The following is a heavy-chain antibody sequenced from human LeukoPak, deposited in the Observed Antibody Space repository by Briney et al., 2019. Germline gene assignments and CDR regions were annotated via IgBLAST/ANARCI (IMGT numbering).Heavy chain of an antibody. D-gene: IGHD4-17*01. J-gene: IGHJ3*02. V-gene: IGHV3-21*01. CDR2: ISSSSSYI. CDR1: GFTFSSYS. Sequence: GGSLRLSCAASGFTFSSYSMNWVRQAPGKGLEWVSSISSSSSYIYYADSVKGRFTISRDNAKNSLYLQMNSLRAEDTAVYYCARELGGDYATNAFDIWGQGTMVTVSS. CDR3: ARELGGDYATNAFDI.